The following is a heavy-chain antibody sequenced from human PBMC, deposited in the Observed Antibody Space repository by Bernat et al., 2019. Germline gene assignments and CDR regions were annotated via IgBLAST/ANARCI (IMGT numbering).Heavy chain of an antibody. Sequence: VQLLESGGGVVQPGRSLRLSCAASGFTFSSYGMHWVRQAPGKGLEWVAVIWYDGSNKYYADSVKGRFTISRDNSKNTLYLQMNSLRAEDTAVYYCARDPNSGYPNYFDYWGQGTLVTVSS. V-gene: IGHV3-33*01. CDR1: GFTFSSYG. CDR3: ARDPNSGYPNYFDY. CDR2: IWYDGSNK. J-gene: IGHJ4*02. D-gene: IGHD5-12*01.